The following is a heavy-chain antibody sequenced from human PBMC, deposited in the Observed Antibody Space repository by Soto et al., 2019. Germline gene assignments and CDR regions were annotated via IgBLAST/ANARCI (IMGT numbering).Heavy chain of an antibody. CDR3: ARLQAAAGDNDLTFDY. CDR1: GYSFTSYW. D-gene: IGHD6-13*01. Sequence: EVQLVQSGAEVKKPGESLRISCTGSGYSFTSYWISWVRQMPGQGLEWMGRIDRSDSYTNYSPSFQGHVTISADKSITTAYLQWSSLKASDTAMYYCARLQAAAGDNDLTFDYWGQGTLVTVSS. CDR2: IDRSDSYT. J-gene: IGHJ4*02. V-gene: IGHV5-10-1*01.